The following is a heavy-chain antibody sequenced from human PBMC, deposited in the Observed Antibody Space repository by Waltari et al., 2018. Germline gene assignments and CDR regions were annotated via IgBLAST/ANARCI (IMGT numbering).Heavy chain of an antibody. CDR3: IRDYGSPY. CDR2: INKDGTET. J-gene: IGHJ4*02. CDR1: GFTLSNDW. V-gene: IGHV3-7*03. Sequence: EAQQVESGGDLVQPGGSLRLSCVVSGFTLSNDWMSWVRQAPGKVLEWVANINKDGTETYYVDSVRGRFTISKDDAKNSVYLQMNSLKVEDTAVYYCIRDYGSPYWGQGTLVTVSS. D-gene: IGHD6-19*01.